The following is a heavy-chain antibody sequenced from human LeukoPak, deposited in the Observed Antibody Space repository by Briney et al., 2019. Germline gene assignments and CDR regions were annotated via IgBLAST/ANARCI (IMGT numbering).Heavy chain of an antibody. D-gene: IGHD2-21*02. V-gene: IGHV4-4*09. CDR1: GGSISSYY. J-gene: IGHJ2*01. CDR3: ARFNCGGDCYLPGYWYFDL. Sequence: PSETLSLTCTVSGGSISSYYWSWIRQPPGKGLEWIGYIYTSGSTNYNPSLKSRVTISVDTSKTQFSLKLSSVTAADTAVYYCARFNCGGDCYLPGYWYFDLWGRGTLVTVSS. CDR2: IYTSGST.